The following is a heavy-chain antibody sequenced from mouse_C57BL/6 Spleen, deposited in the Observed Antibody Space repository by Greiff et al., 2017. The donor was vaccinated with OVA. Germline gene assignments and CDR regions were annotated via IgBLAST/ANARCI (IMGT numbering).Heavy chain of an antibody. D-gene: IGHD2-12*01. J-gene: IGHJ3*01. V-gene: IGHV2-3*01. Sequence: QVQLKEPGPGLVAPSQSLSITCNVSGFSFTSYGVSWVRQPPGKGLEWLGVIWGDGGTNYYSALISRLSISKDNSKSQVFLKLNSLQTDDTATYDCAKSGSYEGFAYWGQGTLVTVSA. CDR1: GFSFTSYG. CDR3: AKSGSYEGFAY. CDR2: IWGDGGT.